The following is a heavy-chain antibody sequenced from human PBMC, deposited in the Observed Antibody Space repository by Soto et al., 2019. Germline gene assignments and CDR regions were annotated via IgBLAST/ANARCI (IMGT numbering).Heavy chain of an antibody. CDR1: GYTFTTYY. D-gene: IGHD3-22*01. Sequence: ASVKVSCKAAGYTFTTYYMHWVRQAPGQGLEWMGVIDPTHGSTTYAQKFQGRVTMTSDTSTNTVYMELSSLKSEDTAVYYCARVPYDTTGYYAFWGQGXLVTVYS. V-gene: IGHV1-46*01. J-gene: IGHJ4*02. CDR2: IDPTHGST. CDR3: ARVPYDTTGYYAF.